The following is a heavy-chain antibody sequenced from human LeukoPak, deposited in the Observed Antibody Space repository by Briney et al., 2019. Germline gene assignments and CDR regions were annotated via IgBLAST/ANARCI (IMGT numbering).Heavy chain of an antibody. CDR2: IRSKAYGGTT. Sequence: GGSLRLSCTASGFTFGDYAMSWVRQAPGKGLEWVGFIRSKAYGGTTEYAASVKGRFTISRDDSKSIAYLQMNSLKTEDTAVYYCTRCYDFWSGADYWYFDLWGRGTLVTVSS. CDR1: GFTFGDYA. J-gene: IGHJ2*01. V-gene: IGHV3-49*04. CDR3: TRCYDFWSGADYWYFDL. D-gene: IGHD3-3*01.